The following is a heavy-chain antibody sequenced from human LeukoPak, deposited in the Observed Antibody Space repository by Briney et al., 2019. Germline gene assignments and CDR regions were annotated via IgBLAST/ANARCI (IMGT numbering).Heavy chain of an antibody. J-gene: IGHJ3*01. V-gene: IGHV3-66*02. CDR1: GLTVSDNY. Sequence: GGSLRLSCAASGLTVSDNYMGWVRQAPGKGLEWVSIIYSGGATQYIDLVKGRFTISRDTSKNTLYLQMNSLRPDDTAVYYCARDQTTVTSWHAFDLWGLGTMVTVSS. D-gene: IGHD4-17*01. CDR3: ARDQTTVTSWHAFDL. CDR2: IYSGGAT.